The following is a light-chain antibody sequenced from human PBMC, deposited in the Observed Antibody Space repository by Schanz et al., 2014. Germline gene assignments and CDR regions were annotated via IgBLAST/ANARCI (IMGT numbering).Light chain of an antibody. V-gene: IGLV2-14*01. CDR2: DVT. J-gene: IGLJ3*02. CDR1: SSDVGDYNY. Sequence: QSALTQPASVSGSPGQSITISCTGSSSDVGDYNYVSWYQQHPGEAPKLMIYDVTNRPSGVPDRFSGSKSGNTASLTISELQAEDEADYYCSAYTSSNTWVFGGGTKLTVL. CDR3: SAYTSSNTWV.